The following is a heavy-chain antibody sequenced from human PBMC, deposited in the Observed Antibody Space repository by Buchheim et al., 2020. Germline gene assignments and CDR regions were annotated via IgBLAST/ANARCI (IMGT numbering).Heavy chain of an antibody. CDR2: MYYTGRT. Sequence: QLQLQESGPGLVKPSETLSLTCTVSGVSISSSSYYWGWIRQPPGKGLEWIGRMYYTGRTYYNTSLKSRVTLALDSSTNQLSLKVNSVTAADTAMYYCARQVAVASYWYFDLWGRGTL. D-gene: IGHD6-19*01. CDR3: ARQVAVASYWYFDL. J-gene: IGHJ2*01. V-gene: IGHV4-39*01. CDR1: GVSISSSSYY.